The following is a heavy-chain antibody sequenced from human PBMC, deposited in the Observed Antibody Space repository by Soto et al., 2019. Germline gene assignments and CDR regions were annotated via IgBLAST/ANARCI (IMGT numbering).Heavy chain of an antibody. D-gene: IGHD4-4*01. Sequence: QVQLVQSGAEVKKPGSSVKVSCKASGGTFSTYTITWVRQAPGQGLEWMGRIIPIIGIINYAQKFQGRVTISAAKFTGTPYMELTGLRSDDTAVYYCAGDPDSHYNDSHASSYPWGQGTLVTVSS. J-gene: IGHJ5*02. CDR3: AGDPDSHYNDSHASSYP. V-gene: IGHV1-69*08. CDR2: IIPIIGII. CDR1: GGTFSTYT.